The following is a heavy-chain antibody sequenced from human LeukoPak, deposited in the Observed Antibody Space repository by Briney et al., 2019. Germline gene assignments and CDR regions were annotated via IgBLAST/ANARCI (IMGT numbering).Heavy chain of an antibody. CDR1: GGTFSSYA. V-gene: IGHV1-69*01. Sequence: SVKVSCKASGGTFSSYAISWVRQAPGQGLEWXXXXXXXFGTANYAQKFXXRVTITADESTSTAYMELSSLRSEDTAVYYCARVDDYVWGSYRLRGDAFDIWGQGTMVTVSS. CDR3: ARVDDYVWGSYRLRGDAFDI. J-gene: IGHJ3*02. D-gene: IGHD3-16*02. CDR2: XXXXFGTA.